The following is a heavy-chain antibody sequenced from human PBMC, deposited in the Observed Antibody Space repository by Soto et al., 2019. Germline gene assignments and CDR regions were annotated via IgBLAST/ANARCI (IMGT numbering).Heavy chain of an antibody. V-gene: IGHV3-23*01. CDR3: ANADCSSSSCSGFYGMDV. J-gene: IGHJ6*02. D-gene: IGHD2-2*01. CDR1: GFTFSIYA. CDR2: ITGSGIST. Sequence: PGGSLRLSCATSGFTFSIYAMNWVRQAPGKGLEWVSTITGSGISTYYADSVKGRFTISRDNSKNTLYLQMNGLRAEDTAVYYCANADCSSSSCSGFYGMDVWGQGTTVTVSS.